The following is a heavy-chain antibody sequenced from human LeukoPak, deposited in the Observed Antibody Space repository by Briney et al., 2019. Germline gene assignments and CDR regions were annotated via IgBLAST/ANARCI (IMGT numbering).Heavy chain of an antibody. CDR1: GYSISSGYY. J-gene: IGHJ2*01. D-gene: IGHD3-22*01. V-gene: IGHV4-38-2*02. Sequence: TSETLSLTCTVSGYSISSGYYWGWIRQPPGKGLEWIGSIYHSGSTYYNPSLKSRVTISVDTSKNQFSLKLSSVTAADTAVYYCARADHYCDSSGYSFWYFDLWGRGTLVTVSS. CDR3: ARADHYCDSSGYSFWYFDL. CDR2: IYHSGST.